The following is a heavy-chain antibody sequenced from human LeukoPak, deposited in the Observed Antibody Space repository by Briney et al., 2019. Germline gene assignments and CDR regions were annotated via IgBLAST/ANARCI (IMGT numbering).Heavy chain of an antibody. J-gene: IGHJ5*02. V-gene: IGHV4-34*01. CDR1: GGSFSGYY. Sequence: SETLSLTCAVYGGSFSGYYWSWIRQPPGKGLEWIGEINHSGSTYYNPSLKSRVTISVDTSKNQFSLKLSSVTAADTAVYYCARELRQQLVRGWFDPWGQGTLVTVSS. CDR3: ARELRQQLVRGWFDP. CDR2: INHSGST. D-gene: IGHD6-13*01.